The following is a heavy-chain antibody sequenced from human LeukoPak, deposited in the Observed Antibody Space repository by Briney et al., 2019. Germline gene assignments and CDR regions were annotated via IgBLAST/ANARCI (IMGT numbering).Heavy chain of an antibody. CDR3: ARDRHCVNGVCHSPPGMDV. V-gene: IGHV3-33*01. J-gene: IGHJ6*02. CDR1: GFILNDYG. CDR2: IWFDKNQ. Sequence: QPGRSLRLSCAASGFILNDYGMHWVRQAPGKGLEWVADIWFDKNQHFADSVKGRFAISRDNSKNTVYLQINSLRAEDTAVYYCARDRHCVNGVCHSPPGMDVWGQGTTVTVSS. D-gene: IGHD2-8*01.